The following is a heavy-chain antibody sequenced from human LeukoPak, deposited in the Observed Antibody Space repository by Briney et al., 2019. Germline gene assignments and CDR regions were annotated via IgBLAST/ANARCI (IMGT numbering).Heavy chain of an antibody. D-gene: IGHD5-18*01. Sequence: GGSLRLSCAASGFTFSSYAMSWVRQAPGKGLEWVANIKQDGSETYYVDSVKGRFTISRDNARNSLYLQMSSLRAEDTAVYYCARGGLDGWIHLWPSSHFDYWGQGTLVTVSS. CDR3: ARGGLDGWIHLWPSSHFDY. CDR2: IKQDGSET. J-gene: IGHJ4*02. CDR1: GFTFSSYA. V-gene: IGHV3-7*01.